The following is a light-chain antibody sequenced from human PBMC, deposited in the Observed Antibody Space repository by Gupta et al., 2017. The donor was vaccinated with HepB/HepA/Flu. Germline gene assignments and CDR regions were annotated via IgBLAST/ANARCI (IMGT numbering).Light chain of an antibody. V-gene: IGKV1-39*01. CDR3: QQSYSTPLT. CDR1: QSISRY. CDR2: AAS. Sequence: DIQMTHSPSSLSASVGDRVSITGRARQSISRYLDWYQQKPGKAPKLLIYAASRWKSGVPSRFSGSGYGTDFTLTISRRQPEDFATYYCQQSYSTPLTFGRGTKVDIK. J-gene: IGKJ4*01.